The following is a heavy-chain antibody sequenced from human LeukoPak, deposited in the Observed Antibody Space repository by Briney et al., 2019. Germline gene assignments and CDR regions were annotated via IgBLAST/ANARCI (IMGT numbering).Heavy chain of an antibody. CDR3: ARDGPQSAAGTYYGMDV. Sequence: PGGSLRLSCAASGFTVSSNYMSWVRQAPGKGLEWVSVIYSGGSIYYADSVKGRFTISRDNSKNTLYLQMNSLRAEDTAVYYCARDGPQSAAGTYYGMDVWGQGTTVTVSS. CDR1: GFTVSSNY. D-gene: IGHD6-13*01. CDR2: IYSGGSI. V-gene: IGHV3-66*01. J-gene: IGHJ6*02.